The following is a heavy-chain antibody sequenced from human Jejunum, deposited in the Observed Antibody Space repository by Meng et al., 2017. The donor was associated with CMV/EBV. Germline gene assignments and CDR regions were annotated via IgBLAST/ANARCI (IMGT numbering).Heavy chain of an antibody. J-gene: IGHJ4*02. V-gene: IGHV4-4*07. CDR1: SDSISSNF. CDR3: AREESVGIAVTGTFDY. CDR2: IYSSGST. Sequence: QVQLQGSGSGLVKPSETLSLTCTVSSDSISSNFWSWIRQPAGKGLEWIGRIYSSGSTFYNPSLKSRVTMSVDTSKNQFSLSLASVTAADTAIYFCAREESVGIAVTGTFDYWGQGILVTVSS. D-gene: IGHD6-19*01.